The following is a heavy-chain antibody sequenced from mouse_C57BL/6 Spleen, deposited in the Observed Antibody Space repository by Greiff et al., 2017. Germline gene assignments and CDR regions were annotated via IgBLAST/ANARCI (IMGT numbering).Heavy chain of an antibody. D-gene: IGHD3-2*02. V-gene: IGHV1-42*01. CDR1: GYSFTGYY. Sequence: VQLQQSGPELVKPGASVKISCKASGYSFTGYYMNWVKQSPEKSLEWIGEINPSTGGTTYNQKFKAKATLTVDKSSSTAYMQLKSLTSEDSAVYYCARTPQDSSEGYFDYWGQGTTLTVSS. CDR2: INPSTGGT. CDR3: ARTPQDSSEGYFDY. J-gene: IGHJ2*01.